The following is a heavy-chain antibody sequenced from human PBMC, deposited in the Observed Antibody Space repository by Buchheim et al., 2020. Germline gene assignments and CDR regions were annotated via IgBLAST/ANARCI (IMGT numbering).Heavy chain of an antibody. V-gene: IGHV4-59*01. CDR2: IYYSGST. Sequence: QVQLQESGPGLVKPSETLSLTCTVSGGSISSYYWSWIRQPPGKGLEWIGYIYYSGSTNYNPSLKNRVTITFSKSKNQFSLTLSSVTAADTAVYYCARGRDYYDSSGYYFDYWGQGTL. D-gene: IGHD3-22*01. J-gene: IGHJ4*02. CDR1: GGSISSYY. CDR3: ARGRDYYDSSGYYFDY.